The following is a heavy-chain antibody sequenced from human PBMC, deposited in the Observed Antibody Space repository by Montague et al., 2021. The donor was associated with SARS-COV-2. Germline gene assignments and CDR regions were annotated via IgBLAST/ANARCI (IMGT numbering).Heavy chain of an antibody. D-gene: IGHD3-10*01. Sequence: SLRLSCAASGFTFTNCAMHWVRQAPGKGLEWVAGIYSDGSSRYYADSVKGRFTISRDNAKNTLYLQMNRLRGEDTAVYYCARDFEPAMVSAFNDGGMDVWGQGTTVTVSS. CDR3: ARDFEPAMVSAFNDGGMDV. CDR1: GFTFTNCA. J-gene: IGHJ6*02. CDR2: IYSDGSSR. V-gene: IGHV3-33*01.